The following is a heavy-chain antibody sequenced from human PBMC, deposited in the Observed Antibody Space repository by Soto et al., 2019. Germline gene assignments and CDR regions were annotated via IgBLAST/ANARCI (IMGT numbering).Heavy chain of an antibody. D-gene: IGHD1-26*01. V-gene: IGHV4-38-2*01. CDR3: ARNKMYFYNSGNSSLVGFLT. J-gene: IGHJ4*03. CDR2: IYHTGNT. CDR1: GYSISRGFY. Sequence: PSETLSLTCAVSGYSISRGFYWGWIRQSPGKGLEWIGSIYHTGNTYYNASLRSRVTISVDTSKNQFSLKLTSVTAADTAVYYGARNKMYFYNSGNSSLVGFLTWDHGTMVTVSS.